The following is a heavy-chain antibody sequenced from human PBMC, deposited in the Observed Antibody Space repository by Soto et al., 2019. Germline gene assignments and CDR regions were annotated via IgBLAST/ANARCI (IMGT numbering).Heavy chain of an antibody. J-gene: IGHJ6*03. CDR2: MSGSGGGT. D-gene: IGHD2-21*02. Sequence: GGSLRLSCAASGFTFSSYAMSWVRQAPGKGLEWVSVMSGSGGGTYHADSVKGRFTISRDNPKNTLYLQMNSLRAEDTAVYYCARHLCAPLVATAMPYYMDVWGKGTTVTVSS. CDR3: ARHLCAPLVATAMPYYMDV. CDR1: GFTFSSYA. V-gene: IGHV3-23*01.